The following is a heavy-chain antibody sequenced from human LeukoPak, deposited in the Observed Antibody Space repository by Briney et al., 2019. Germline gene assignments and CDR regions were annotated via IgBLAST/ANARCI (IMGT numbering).Heavy chain of an antibody. D-gene: IGHD5-12*01. Sequence: GGTLRLSCAASGFTLRSYGMSWVRQAPGKGLEWVSAITSGYSTYYADSVKGRFTISRDNSKNTLYLQMNSLRAEDTAVYYCAKDQPPTNWGQGTLVTVSS. CDR1: GFTLRSYG. CDR3: AKDQPPTN. J-gene: IGHJ4*02. CDR2: ITSGYST. V-gene: IGHV3-23*01.